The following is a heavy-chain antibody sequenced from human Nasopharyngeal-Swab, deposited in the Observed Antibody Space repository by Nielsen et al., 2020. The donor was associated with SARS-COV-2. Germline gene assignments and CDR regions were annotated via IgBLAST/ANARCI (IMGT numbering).Heavy chain of an antibody. V-gene: IGHV3-33*01. Sequence: WIRQPPGKGLEWVAVIWYDGSNKYYADPVKGRFTISRDNSKNTLYLQMSSLRAEDTAVYYCARVPGDTAMASDYWGQGTLVTVSS. CDR3: ARVPGDTAMASDY. D-gene: IGHD5-18*01. CDR2: IWYDGSNK. J-gene: IGHJ4*02.